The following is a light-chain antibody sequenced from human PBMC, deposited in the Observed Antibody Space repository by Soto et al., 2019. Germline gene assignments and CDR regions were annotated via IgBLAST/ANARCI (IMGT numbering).Light chain of an antibody. CDR1: KRDTTNY. V-gene: IGKV3-20*01. Sequence: TALTQSPGQQALRTGERATVSGKGWKRDTTNYLAWYQQKPGEAPRLLIYGVSSRATGIPDRFSGSGSGTGFPLPIRRPEPDDVAVDYCLRFRNSPRTFGQGIK. CDR2: GVS. J-gene: IGKJ1*01. CDR3: LRFRNSPRT.